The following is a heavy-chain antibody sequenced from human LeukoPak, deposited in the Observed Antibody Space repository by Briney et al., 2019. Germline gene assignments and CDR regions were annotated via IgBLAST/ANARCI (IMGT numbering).Heavy chain of an antibody. D-gene: IGHD3-10*01. V-gene: IGHV3-30*18. CDR1: GFTFSSYG. Sequence: GGSLRLSCAASGFTFSSYGMHWVRQAPGKGLEWVAVISYDGSNKYYADSVKGRFTISRDNSKNTLYLQINSLRAEDTAVYYWAKGERLIWCGGLSLWNFDLGGRGTLVTVS. CDR2: ISYDGSNK. CDR3: AKGERLIWCGGLSLWNFDL. J-gene: IGHJ4*02.